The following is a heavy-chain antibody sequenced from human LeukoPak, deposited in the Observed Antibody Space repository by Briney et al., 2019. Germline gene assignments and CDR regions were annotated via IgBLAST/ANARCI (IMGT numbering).Heavy chain of an antibody. CDR1: GFTFSSYG. CDR3: AKDSKSGWYYFDY. J-gene: IGHJ4*02. V-gene: IGHV3-30*18. CDR2: ISYDGSNK. D-gene: IGHD6-19*01. Sequence: GGSLRLSCAASGFTFSSYGMHWVRQAPGKGLEWVAVISYDGSNKYYADSVKGRFTISRDNSKNTLYLQMNSLRAEDTAVYYCAKDSKSGWYYFDYWGQGTLVTVSS.